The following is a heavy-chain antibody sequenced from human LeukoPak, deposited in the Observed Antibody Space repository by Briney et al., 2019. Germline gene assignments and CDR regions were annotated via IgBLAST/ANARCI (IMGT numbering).Heavy chain of an antibody. J-gene: IGHJ4*02. CDR3: VRRGSNSGNLYAEGDY. D-gene: IGHD1-26*01. CDR1: GFTLSDHY. CDR2: YRNKANSYTT. Sequence: GGPLRLSCAASGFTLSDHYMDWVRQATGKGREWVGRYRNKANSYTTEYAASVKGRFTVSRDDSKTSLYLQMNSLKTEDTAVYYCVRRGSNSGNLYAEGDYWGQGTLVTVSS. V-gene: IGHV3-72*01.